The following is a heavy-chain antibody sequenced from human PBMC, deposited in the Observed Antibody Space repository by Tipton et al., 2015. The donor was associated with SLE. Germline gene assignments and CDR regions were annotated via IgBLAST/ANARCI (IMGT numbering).Heavy chain of an antibody. V-gene: IGHV4-39*01. CDR2: ISFTGNT. Sequence: LRLSCTVSGDSITNINNFWAWIRQPPGKGLGWIGSISFTGNTYYNPSLNSRVTLSLDMSMNQISLRLNSVTAADTALYYCARHLVVMITTDCFDPWGRGTLVTVSS. D-gene: IGHD2-21*01. CDR1: GDSITNINNF. CDR3: ARHLVVMITTDCFDP. J-gene: IGHJ5*02.